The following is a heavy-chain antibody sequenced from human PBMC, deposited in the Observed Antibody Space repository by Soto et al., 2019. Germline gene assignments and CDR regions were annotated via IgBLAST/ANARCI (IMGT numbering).Heavy chain of an antibody. CDR1: GFTFSIYN. CDR3: ARAQEASWYTRYSDY. CDR2: ISSSSSII. Sequence: EVQLVESGGGLVQPGGSLRLSCAASGFTFSIYNMNWVRQAPGKGLEWVSYISSSSSIIYYADSVKGRFTISRDDAKNSLYLQMNSLRAEDTAVYFCARAQEASWYTRYSDYWGQGTLVTVSS. D-gene: IGHD6-13*01. J-gene: IGHJ4*02. V-gene: IGHV3-48*01.